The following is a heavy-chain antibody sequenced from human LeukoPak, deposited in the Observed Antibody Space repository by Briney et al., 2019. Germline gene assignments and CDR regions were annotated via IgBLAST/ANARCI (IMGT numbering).Heavy chain of an antibody. Sequence: PSETLSLTCAVYGGSFSGYYWSWIRQPPGKGLEWIGEINHSGSTNYNPSLKSRVTISVDTSKNQFSLKLSSVTAADTAVYYCARGVPSGGYYYYYMDVWGKGTTVTVSS. V-gene: IGHV4-34*01. J-gene: IGHJ6*03. CDR2: INHSGST. D-gene: IGHD2-15*01. CDR3: ARGVPSGGYYYYYMDV. CDR1: GGSFSGYY.